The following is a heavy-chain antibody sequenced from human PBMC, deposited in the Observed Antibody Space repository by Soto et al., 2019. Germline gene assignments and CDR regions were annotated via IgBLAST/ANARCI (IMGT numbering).Heavy chain of an antibody. CDR2: ISAYNGNT. CDR3: ARPAALRRGAVAGRFDP. CDR1: GYTFTSYG. V-gene: IGHV1-18*01. Sequence: GASVKVSCKASGYTFTSYGISWVRQAPGQGLEWMGWISAYNGNTNYAQKLQGRVTMTTDTSTSTAYMELRSLRSDDTAVYYCARPAALRRGAVAGRFDPWGQGTLVTAPQ. D-gene: IGHD6-19*01. J-gene: IGHJ5*02.